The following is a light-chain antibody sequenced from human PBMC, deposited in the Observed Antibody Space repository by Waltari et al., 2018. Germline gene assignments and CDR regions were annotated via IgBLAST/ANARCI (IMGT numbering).Light chain of an antibody. CDR2: WAS. V-gene: IGKV4-1*01. J-gene: IGKJ4*01. CDR3: QQSYSTPLT. CDR1: QSVLYSSNNKNY. Sequence: DIVMTHSPDSLAVSLGERATINCKSSQSVLYSSNNKNYLAWYQQKPGQPPKLLIYWASTRASGVPDRFSGSGSGTDFTLTISSLQAEDVAVYYCQQSYSTPLTFGGGTKVEIK.